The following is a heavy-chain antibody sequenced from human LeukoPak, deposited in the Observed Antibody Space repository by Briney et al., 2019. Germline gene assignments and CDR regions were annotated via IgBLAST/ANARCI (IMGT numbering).Heavy chain of an antibody. CDR2: IYTSGST. CDR3: ARNVGDGYNSIGY. CDR1: GGSLSSGSYY. D-gene: IGHD5-24*01. V-gene: IGHV4-61*02. Sequence: SQTLSLTCTVSGGSLSSGSYYWTWIRQPAGAGLEWVGRIYTSGSTNYNPSLKSRVTISLDTSKNHFSLKLSSVTAADTAVYYCARNVGDGYNSIGYWGQGTLVTVSS. J-gene: IGHJ4*02.